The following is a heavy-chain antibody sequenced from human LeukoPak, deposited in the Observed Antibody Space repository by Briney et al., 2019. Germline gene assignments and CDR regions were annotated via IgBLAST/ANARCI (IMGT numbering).Heavy chain of an antibody. CDR2: IYNSGST. D-gene: IGHD2-2*01. Sequence: SETLSLTCTVSGGSISSYYWSWIRQPPGKGLEWIGYIYNSGSTNYNPSLKSRVTISVDTSKNQFSLKLSSVTAADTAVYYCARDLGYCSSTSCPSGSSPYYYGMDVWGQGTTVTVSS. CDR1: GGSISSYY. V-gene: IGHV4-4*08. CDR3: ARDLGYCSSTSCPSGSSPYYYGMDV. J-gene: IGHJ6*02.